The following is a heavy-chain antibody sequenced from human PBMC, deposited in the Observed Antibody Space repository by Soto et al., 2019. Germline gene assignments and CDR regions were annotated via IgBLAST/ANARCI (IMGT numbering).Heavy chain of an antibody. CDR1: GYTFTSYY. CDR2: INPSGGST. CDR3: TVGGTPGEDFDY. J-gene: IGHJ4*02. V-gene: IGHV1-46*01. D-gene: IGHD3-10*01. Sequence: QVQLVQSGAEVKKPGASVKVSCKASGYTFTSYYMHWVRQAPGQGLEWMGIINPSGGSTSYAQKFQGRVTMTRDTSTSTVYRELSSLRSKDTAVYYCTVGGTPGEDFDYWGQGTLVTVSS.